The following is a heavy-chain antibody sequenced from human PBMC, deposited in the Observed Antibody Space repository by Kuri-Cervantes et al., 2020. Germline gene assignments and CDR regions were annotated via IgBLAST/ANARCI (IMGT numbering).Heavy chain of an antibody. J-gene: IGHJ5*02. Sequence: SETLSLTCTVSGGSISSGGYYWSWIRQHPGKGLEWIGYIYYSGSTYYNPSLKSLVTISVDTSKNQFSLKLSSVTAADTAVYYCARAKTGGYCSGGSCYLNWFDPWGQGTLVTVSS. V-gene: IGHV4-31*01. D-gene: IGHD2-15*01. CDR2: IYYSGST. CDR1: GGSISSGGYY. CDR3: ARAKTGGYCSGGSCYLNWFDP.